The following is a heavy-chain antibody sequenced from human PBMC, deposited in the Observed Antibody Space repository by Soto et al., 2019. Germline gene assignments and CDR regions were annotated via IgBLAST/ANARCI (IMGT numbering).Heavy chain of an antibody. CDR3: EKRYGSGSDRDLNSYYGMDI. J-gene: IGHJ6*02. D-gene: IGHD3-10*01. CDR2: VIVTRGQR. CDR1: RITFRNYG. Sequence: GGSLRLSCAASRITFRNYGMPWVRQGPGKGLKWVSGVIVTRGQRFYGDSVMGRVYITRDSAQNTLSMEMSKLRADDSAAYFCEKRYGSGSDRDLNSYYGMDIWGQGTTVTVSS. V-gene: IGHV3-23*01.